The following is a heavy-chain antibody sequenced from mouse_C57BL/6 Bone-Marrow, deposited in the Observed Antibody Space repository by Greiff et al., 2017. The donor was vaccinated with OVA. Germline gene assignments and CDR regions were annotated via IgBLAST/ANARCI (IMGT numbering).Heavy chain of an antibody. D-gene: IGHD3-2*02. CDR2: ISSGGSYT. Sequence: DVKLVESGGDLVKPGGSLKLSCAASGFTFSSYGMSWVRQTPDKRLEWVATISSGGSYTYYPDSVKGRFTISRDNAKNTLYLQMSSLKSEDTAMYYCAREGSGYPFDYWGQGTTLTVSS. V-gene: IGHV5-6*02. CDR1: GFTFSSYG. J-gene: IGHJ2*01. CDR3: AREGSGYPFDY.